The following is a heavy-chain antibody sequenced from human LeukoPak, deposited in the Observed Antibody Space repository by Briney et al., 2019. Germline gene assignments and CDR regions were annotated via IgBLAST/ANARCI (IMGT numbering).Heavy chain of an antibody. J-gene: IGHJ4*02. CDR2: MWYDGSQK. CDR1: GFTFSTYG. D-gene: IGHD4-17*01. CDR3: ARDLGLDYGESYYFDS. V-gene: IGHV3-33*01. Sequence: GGSLRLSCAASGFTFSTYGMHWVRQAPGKGLEWVAVMWYDGSQKYYADSVKGRFTISRDNSKNTLYLQMNNLRVEDTAVYYCARDLGLDYGESYYFDSWGQGTLVTVSS.